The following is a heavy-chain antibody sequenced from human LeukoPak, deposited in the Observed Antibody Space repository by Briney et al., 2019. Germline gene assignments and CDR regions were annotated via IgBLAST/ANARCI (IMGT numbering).Heavy chain of an antibody. Sequence: LVASVKVSCTASGGTFSSYAISWVRQAPGQGLEWMGGIIPIFGTANYAQKFQGRVTITADESTSTAYMELSSLRSEDTAVYYCARDQHGDYLPYDYWGQGTLVTVSS. D-gene: IGHD4-17*01. CDR3: ARDQHGDYLPYDY. CDR2: IIPIFGTA. V-gene: IGHV1-69*13. CDR1: GGTFSSYA. J-gene: IGHJ4*02.